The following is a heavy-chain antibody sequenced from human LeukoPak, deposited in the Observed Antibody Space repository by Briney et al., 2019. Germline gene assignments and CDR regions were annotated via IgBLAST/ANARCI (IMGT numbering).Heavy chain of an antibody. D-gene: IGHD2/OR15-2a*01. CDR1: GGSINSYY. J-gene: IGHJ4*02. Sequence: SETLSLTCTVSGGSINSYYWSWIRQPPGKGLECIGYIHYTGSTNYNPSLKSRVTISVDTSKNQFSLKLSSVTAADTAVYYCAREGYSFQYFDYWGQGTLVTVSS. V-gene: IGHV4-59*12. CDR2: IHYTGST. CDR3: AREGYSFQYFDY.